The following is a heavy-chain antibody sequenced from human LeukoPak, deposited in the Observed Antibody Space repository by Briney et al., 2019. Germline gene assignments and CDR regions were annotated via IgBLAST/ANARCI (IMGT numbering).Heavy chain of an antibody. CDR2: INHSGST. V-gene: IGHV4-34*01. J-gene: IGHJ6*02. CDR3: ARDGTPYDPYYYYGMDV. CDR1: GGSFSGYY. D-gene: IGHD5-12*01. Sequence: PSETLSLTCAVYGGSFSGYYWSWIRQPPGKGLEWIGEINHSGSTNYNPSLRSRVTISVDTSKNQFSLKLSSVTAADTAVYYCARDGTPYDPYYYYGMDVWGQGTTVTVSS.